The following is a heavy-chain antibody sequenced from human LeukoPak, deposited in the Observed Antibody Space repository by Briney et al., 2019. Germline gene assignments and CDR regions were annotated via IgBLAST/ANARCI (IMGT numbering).Heavy chain of an antibody. CDR3: ACAEQSSGFDY. V-gene: IGHV4-34*01. D-gene: IGHD6-19*01. J-gene: IGHJ4*02. CDR1: GGSFSGYY. CDR2: INHSGST. Sequence: SETLSLTCAVYGGSFSGYYWSWISQPPGKGLEWIGEINHSGSTNYNPSLKSRVTISVDTSKNQFSLKLSSVTAADTAVYYCACAEQSSGFDYWGQGTLVTVSS.